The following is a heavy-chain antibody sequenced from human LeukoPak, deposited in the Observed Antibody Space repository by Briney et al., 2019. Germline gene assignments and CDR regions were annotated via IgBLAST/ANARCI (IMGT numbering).Heavy chain of an antibody. CDR1: GYSISSGYY. CDR3: ARGRIVVMVAATNPFDY. CDR2: IYHSGST. J-gene: IGHJ4*02. V-gene: IGHV4-38-2*01. D-gene: IGHD2-15*01. Sequence: SETLSLTCAVSGYSISSGYYWGWIRQPPGKGLEWIGSIYHSGSTYYNPSLKSRVTISVDTSKNQFSLKLSSVTAADTAVYYCARGRIVVMVAATNPFDYWGQGTLVTVSS.